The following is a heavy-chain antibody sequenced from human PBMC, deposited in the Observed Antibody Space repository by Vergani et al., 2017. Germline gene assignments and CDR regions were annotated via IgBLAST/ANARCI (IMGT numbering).Heavy chain of an antibody. D-gene: IGHD3-22*01. V-gene: IGHV4-30-4*08. J-gene: IGHJ3*02. CDR2: IYYSGST. Sequence: QVQLQESGPGLVKPSQTLSLTCTVSGGSISSGDYYWSWIRQPPGKGLEWIGYIYYSGSTNYNPSLKSRVTISVDTSKNQFSLKLISVTAADTAVYDCARVTYYYDSSGYYDAFDIWGQGTMVTVSS. CDR1: GGSISSGDYY. CDR3: ARVTYYYDSSGYYDAFDI.